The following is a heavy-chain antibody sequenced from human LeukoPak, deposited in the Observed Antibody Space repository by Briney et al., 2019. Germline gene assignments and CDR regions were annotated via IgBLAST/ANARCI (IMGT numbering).Heavy chain of an antibody. CDR3: AKDLQGDLWYFDY. CDR2: ISYDGSNK. J-gene: IGHJ4*02. V-gene: IGHV3-30*18. Sequence: PGGSLRLSCAASGFTFSSYGMHWVRQAPGKGLEWVAVISYDGSNKYYADSVKGRFTISRDNSKNPLYLQMNSLRAEDTAVYYCAKDLQGDLWYFDYWGQGTLVTVSS. D-gene: IGHD3/OR15-3a*01. CDR1: GFTFSSYG.